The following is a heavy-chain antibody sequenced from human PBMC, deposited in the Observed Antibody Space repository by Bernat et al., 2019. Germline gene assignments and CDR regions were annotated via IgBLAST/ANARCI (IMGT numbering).Heavy chain of an antibody. CDR2: IYYSGST. V-gene: IGHV4-59*08. Sequence: QVQLQESGPGLVKPSETLSLTCTVSGGSISNYYWSWIRQPPGKGLEWIGFIYYSGSTNYNPSLKSRVTKSIDTSKNQFSMKLSSVTAADTAVYYCARHSLLWDGDYSRWFDPWGQGTLVTVSS. CDR3: ARHSLLWDGDYSRWFDP. J-gene: IGHJ5*02. D-gene: IGHD4-17*01. CDR1: GGSISNYY.